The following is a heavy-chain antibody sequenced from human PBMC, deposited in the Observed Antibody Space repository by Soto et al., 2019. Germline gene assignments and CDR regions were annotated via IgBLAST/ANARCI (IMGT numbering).Heavy chain of an antibody. CDR3: AKGHYDYSGYDSHFDY. D-gene: IGHD5-12*01. V-gene: IGHV3-23*01. Sequence: EVQLLESGGGLVRPGGSLRLSCAASGFTFSSYAMSWVRQAPGKGLEWVSAISGSGGSTYYADSVKGRFTISRDNSKNTLYLQMNGLRAEDTAVYYWAKGHYDYSGYDSHFDYWGQGTLVTVSS. J-gene: IGHJ4*02. CDR2: ISGSGGST. CDR1: GFTFSSYA.